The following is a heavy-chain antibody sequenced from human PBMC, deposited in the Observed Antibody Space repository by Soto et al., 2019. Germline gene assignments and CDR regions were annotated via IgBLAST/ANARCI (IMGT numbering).Heavy chain of an antibody. CDR1: GFTFSSYG. D-gene: IGHD3-3*01. CDR2: ISYDGSNK. V-gene: IGHV3-30*18. J-gene: IGHJ6*02. Sequence: LRLSCAASGFTFSSYGMHWVRQAPGKGLEWVAVISYDGSNKYYADSVKGRFTISRDNSKNTLYLQMNSLRAEDTAVYYCAKHHKRFWSGYSSYYGMDVWGQGTTVTVSS. CDR3: AKHHKRFWSGYSSYYGMDV.